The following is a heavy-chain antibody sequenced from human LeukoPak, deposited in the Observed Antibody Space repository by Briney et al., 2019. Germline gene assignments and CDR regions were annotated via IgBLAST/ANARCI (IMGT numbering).Heavy chain of an antibody. Sequence: GGSLRLSCTASGFTFSSYNMNWVRQGPGKGREWVSSISSGSSYIYYADSVHGRFTISSDNAKNSLYLQMSSLTAEDTAVYYCARDRQGFMSEWPNWFDPWGQGALVTVSS. CDR1: GFTFSSYN. CDR2: ISSGSSYI. V-gene: IGHV3-21*01. J-gene: IGHJ5*02. D-gene: IGHD3-16*01. CDR3: ARDRQGFMSEWPNWFDP.